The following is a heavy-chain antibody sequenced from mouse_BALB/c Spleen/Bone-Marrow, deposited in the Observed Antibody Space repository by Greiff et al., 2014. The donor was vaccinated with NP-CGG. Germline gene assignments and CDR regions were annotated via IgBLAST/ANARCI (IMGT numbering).Heavy chain of an antibody. D-gene: IGHD3-3*01. CDR2: IAPVSAGT. J-gene: IGHJ2*01. CDR3: AGGGLHYFDY. V-gene: IGHV1S41*01. CDR1: GHTFTSYW. Sequence: DLVKPGASVNLSCKASGHTFTSYWINWIKQRPRQVLEWIGRIAPVSAGTYYNEMFKGKATLTVDTSSSTAYIQLSSLSSDDSAVYFCAGGGLHYFDYWGQGTTLTVSS.